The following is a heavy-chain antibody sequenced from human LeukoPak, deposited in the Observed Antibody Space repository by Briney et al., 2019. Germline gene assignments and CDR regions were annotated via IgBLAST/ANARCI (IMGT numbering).Heavy chain of an antibody. D-gene: IGHD2-8*02. CDR3: ARLALVDAFDI. Sequence: SETLSLTCAVYGGSFSGYYWSWIRKPPGKGLEWIGEINHSGSTNYNPSLKSRVTISVDTSKNQFSLKLSSVTAADTAVYYCARLALVDAFDIWGQGTMVTVSS. V-gene: IGHV4-34*01. CDR1: GGSFSGYY. J-gene: IGHJ3*02. CDR2: INHSGST.